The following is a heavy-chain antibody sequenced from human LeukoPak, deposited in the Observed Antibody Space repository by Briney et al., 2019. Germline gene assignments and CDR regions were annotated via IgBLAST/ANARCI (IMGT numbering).Heavy chain of an antibody. CDR2: ISYDGSNK. J-gene: IGHJ6*02. CDR3: ARSIVGATTRLYYYGMDV. D-gene: IGHD1-26*01. CDR1: GFTFSSYA. Sequence: GGSLRLSCAASGFTFSSYAMLWVRQAPGKGLEWVAVISYDGSNKYYADSVKGRFTISRDNSKNTLYLQMNSLRAEDTAVYYCARSIVGATTRLYYYGMDVWGQGTTVTVSS. V-gene: IGHV3-30-3*01.